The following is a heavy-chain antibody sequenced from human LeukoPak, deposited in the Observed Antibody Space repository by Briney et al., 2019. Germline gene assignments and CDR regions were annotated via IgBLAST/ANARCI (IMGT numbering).Heavy chain of an antibody. CDR1: GYTFSSYG. V-gene: IGHV1-18*01. Sequence: ASVKVSCKASGYTFSSYGINWVRQAPGQGLEWMGRISAYNGNTNYAQKLQGRVTITTDTSTSTAYMELRSLRSDDTAVYYCARDDALVATGSFDYCGQRTLVTVSS. CDR3: ARDDALVATGSFDY. D-gene: IGHD5-12*01. CDR2: ISAYNGNT. J-gene: IGHJ4*02.